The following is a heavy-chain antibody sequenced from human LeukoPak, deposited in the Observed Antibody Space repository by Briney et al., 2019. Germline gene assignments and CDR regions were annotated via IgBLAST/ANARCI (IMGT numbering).Heavy chain of an antibody. J-gene: IGHJ4*02. Sequence: ASVKVSCKASGYTFTSYDINWVRQATGQGLEWMGWMNPNNGITGYAQKFQGRVTMTRNTSISTVYMELSSLRSEDTAVYYCARFSVVPAAFDSWGQGTLVTVSS. D-gene: IGHD2-2*01. V-gene: IGHV1-8*02. CDR2: MNPNNGIT. CDR1: GYTFTSYD. CDR3: ARFSVVPAAFDS.